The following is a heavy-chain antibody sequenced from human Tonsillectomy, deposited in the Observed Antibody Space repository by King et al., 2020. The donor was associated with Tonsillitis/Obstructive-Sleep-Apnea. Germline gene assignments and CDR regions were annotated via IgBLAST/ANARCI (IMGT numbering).Heavy chain of an antibody. Sequence: VQLVESGGGLVQPGGSLRLSCAASGFTFSSYEMNWVRQAPGKGLEWVSYISSTGSTIYYADSVKGRFTISRDNAKNSLYLQMNSLRVEDTAVYYCARAWELLALSEVWNFDYWGQGTLVTVSS. CDR2: ISSTGSTI. D-gene: IGHD1-26*01. V-gene: IGHV3-48*03. J-gene: IGHJ4*02. CDR1: GFTFSSYE. CDR3: ARAWELLALSEVWNFDY.